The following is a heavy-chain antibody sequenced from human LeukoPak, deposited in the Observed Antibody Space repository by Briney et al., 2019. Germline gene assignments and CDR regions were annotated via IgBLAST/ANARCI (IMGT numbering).Heavy chain of an antibody. J-gene: IGHJ5*02. CDR3: ARQTLILGYCSSTSCQGWFDP. V-gene: IGHV4-39*07. Sequence: SETLPLTCTVSGGSISSSSYYWGWIRQPPGKGLEWIGSIYYSGSTYYNPSLKSRVTISVDTSKNQFSLKLSSVTAADTAVYYCARQTLILGYCSSTSCQGWFDPWGQGTLVTVSS. CDR2: IYYSGST. CDR1: GGSISSSSYY. D-gene: IGHD2-2*01.